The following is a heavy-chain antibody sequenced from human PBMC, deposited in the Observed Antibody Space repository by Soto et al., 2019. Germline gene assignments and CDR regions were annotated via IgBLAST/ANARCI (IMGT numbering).Heavy chain of an antibody. D-gene: IGHD2-2*01. J-gene: IGHJ6*02. CDR1: GGSISSGPYS. CDR3: ARLGGFCSSTNCYGYYAMDV. CDR2: FHYGEST. V-gene: IGHV4-39*02. Sequence: SETLSLTCTVSGGSISSGPYSWGWIRQPPGEGLEWIATFHYGESTHYNPSLESRVTVSVDTSQNHFSLKVSSVTVADTAVYYCARLGGFCSSTNCYGYYAMDVWGQGTTVTV.